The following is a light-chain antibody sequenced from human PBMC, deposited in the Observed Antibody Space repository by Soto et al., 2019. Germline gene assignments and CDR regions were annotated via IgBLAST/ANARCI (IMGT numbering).Light chain of an antibody. CDR2: VELSGRY. V-gene: IGLV4-60*02. CDR1: SGHSTYT. Sequence: QPVLTQSSSASASLGSSVKLICSLSSGHSTYTIAWHQQQPGKAPRYLMKVELSGRYNKGSGLPDRFSASSSGADRYLTISNLQFEDEADYYCETWDSNTHRVFGGGTKVTVL. CDR3: ETWDSNTHRV. J-gene: IGLJ3*02.